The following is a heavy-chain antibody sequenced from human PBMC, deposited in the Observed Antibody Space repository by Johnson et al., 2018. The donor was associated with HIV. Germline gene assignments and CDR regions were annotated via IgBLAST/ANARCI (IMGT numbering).Heavy chain of an antibody. J-gene: IGHJ3*02. D-gene: IGHD3-3*01. CDR2: IYSGGTT. V-gene: IGHV3-66*01. CDR3: TTVLQFLEWNINDAFDI. CDR1: GVIVSSNY. Sequence: VQVVESGGGLVQPGGSLRLSCAASGVIVSSNYMSWVRQAPGKGLEWVSVIYSGGTTYYAGSVKGRFTISRDNSKNTPYLQMNSLKTEDTAVYYCTTVLQFLEWNINDAFDIWGQGTMVTVSS.